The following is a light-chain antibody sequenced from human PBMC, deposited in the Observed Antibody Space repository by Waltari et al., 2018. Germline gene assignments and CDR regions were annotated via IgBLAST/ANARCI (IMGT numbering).Light chain of an antibody. CDR1: SSDVGGYNY. CDR2: EVS. V-gene: IGLV2-14*01. J-gene: IGLJ3*02. CDR3: SSYTSSSTRV. Sequence: QSALTQPASVSGSPGQSITISCTGTSSDVGGYNYVSWYQQHPGKAPKLRIYEVSNRPSGVSNRFPGSKAGNTASLTISGLQAEDEADYYCSSYTSSSTRVFGGGTKLTVL.